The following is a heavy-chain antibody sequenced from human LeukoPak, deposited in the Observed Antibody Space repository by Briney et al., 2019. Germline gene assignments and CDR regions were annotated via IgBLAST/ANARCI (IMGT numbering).Heavy chain of an antibody. J-gene: IGHJ4*02. CDR3: ARDDDYGDYFFDY. V-gene: IGHV3-74*01. CDR1: GFTFSSYW. CDR2: INSDGSSA. D-gene: IGHD4-17*01. Sequence: GGSLRLSCAASGFTFSSYWMHWVRQAPGKGLVWVSRINSDGSSASYADSVKGRFTISRDNAKNTLYLQMNSLRAEDTAVYYCARDDDYGDYFFDYWGQGTQVTVSS.